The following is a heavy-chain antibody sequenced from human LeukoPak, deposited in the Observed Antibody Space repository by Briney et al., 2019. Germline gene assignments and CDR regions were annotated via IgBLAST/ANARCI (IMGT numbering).Heavy chain of an antibody. V-gene: IGHV3-33*03. CDR2: IWYDGSSE. D-gene: IGHD1-26*01. CDR1: RFTFSSYS. Sequence: GGSLRLSXAPSRFTFSSYSMHCVCEAPGKGVEWVAVIWYDGSSEYSADSVKGRFTISRDNSNNTLYLQMNSLRADDTAVYFCAKPTRGSGSFLIDYWGQGTLVTVSS. J-gene: IGHJ4*02. CDR3: AKPTRGSGSFLIDY.